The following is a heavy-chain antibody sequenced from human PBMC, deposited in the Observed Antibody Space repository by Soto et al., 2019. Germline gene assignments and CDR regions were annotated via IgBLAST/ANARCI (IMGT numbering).Heavy chain of an antibody. CDR1: GYTFTSYG. CDR2: ISAYNGNT. J-gene: IGHJ6*02. V-gene: IGHV1-18*01. Sequence: GASVKVSCKASGYTFTSYGISWVRQAPGQGLEWMGWISAYNGNTNYAQKLQGRVTMTTDTSTSTAYMELRSLRSDDTAVYYCAGVVLMISDAGTWLSWGVWGQGTTVTVSS. CDR3: AGVVLMISDAGTWLSWGV. D-gene: IGHD6-13*01.